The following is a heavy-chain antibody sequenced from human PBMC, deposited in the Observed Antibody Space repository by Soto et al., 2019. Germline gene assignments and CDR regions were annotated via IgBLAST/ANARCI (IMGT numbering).Heavy chain of an antibody. Sequence: QVQLQQSGPGLVKPSQTLSLTCTVSGGSISFDHYHWTWIRQPPGKGLEWLGYVHYSGSILYNPSLQSPVSISVDTSKNQFSLKLSSVTAADTAVYFCAREDDGGDRDYYGLDVWGQATTVTVSS. J-gene: IGHJ6*02. CDR2: VHYSGSI. CDR3: AREDDGGDRDYYGLDV. V-gene: IGHV4-30-4*01. D-gene: IGHD2-21*02. CDR1: GGSISFDHYH.